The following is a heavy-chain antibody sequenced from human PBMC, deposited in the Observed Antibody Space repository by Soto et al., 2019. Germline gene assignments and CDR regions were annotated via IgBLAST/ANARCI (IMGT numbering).Heavy chain of an antibody. CDR2: IYYSGST. CDR3: ARAVSPATAPFDY. J-gene: IGHJ4*02. D-gene: IGHD2-2*01. V-gene: IGHV4-59*01. Sequence: PSETLSLSCIVSGGSISNYYWSWIRQPPGKGLEWIGYIYYSGSTNYNPSLQSRVTISVDTSKNQFSLKLSSVTAADTAVYYCARAVSPATAPFDYWGKGTLVTVS. CDR1: GGSISNYY.